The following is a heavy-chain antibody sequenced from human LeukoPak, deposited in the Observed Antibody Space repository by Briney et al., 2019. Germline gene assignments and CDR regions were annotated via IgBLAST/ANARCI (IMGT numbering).Heavy chain of an antibody. CDR3: ARAPRSMPDPYYSYGMDV. Sequence: GGSLRLSCAASGFTFSSYGMHWVRQAPGKGLEWVAVIWYDGSNKYYADSVKGRFTISRDNSKNTLYLPMNSLRAEDTAVYYCARAPRSMPDPYYSYGMDVWGQGTTVTVSS. D-gene: IGHD2-2*01. J-gene: IGHJ6*02. V-gene: IGHV3-33*01. CDR2: IWYDGSNK. CDR1: GFTFSSYG.